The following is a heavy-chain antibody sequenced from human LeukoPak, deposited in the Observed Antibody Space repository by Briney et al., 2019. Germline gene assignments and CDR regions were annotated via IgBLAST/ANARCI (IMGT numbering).Heavy chain of an antibody. D-gene: IGHD3-22*01. J-gene: IGHJ3*02. Sequence: PGRSLRLSCAASGFTFSSYGMHWVRQAPGKGPEWVAVIWYDGSNKYYADSVKGRFTISRDNSKNTLYLQMNSLRAEDTAVYYCAKALDYYDSSGYSDAFDIWGQGTMVTVSS. V-gene: IGHV3-33*06. CDR2: IWYDGSNK. CDR3: AKALDYYDSSGYSDAFDI. CDR1: GFTFSSYG.